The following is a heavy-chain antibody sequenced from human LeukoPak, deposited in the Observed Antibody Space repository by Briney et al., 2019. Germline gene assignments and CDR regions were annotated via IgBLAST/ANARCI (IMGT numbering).Heavy chain of an antibody. Sequence: KPSETLSLTCTVSGGSISSYYWSWIRQPPGKGLEWIGYIYYSGSTNYNPSLKSRVTISVDTSKNQFSLKLSSVAAADTAVYYCASANYDFWSGYYTGPFDYWGQGTLDTVSS. CDR2: IYYSGST. V-gene: IGHV4-59*01. J-gene: IGHJ4*02. CDR3: ASANYDFWSGYYTGPFDY. CDR1: GGSISSYY. D-gene: IGHD3-3*01.